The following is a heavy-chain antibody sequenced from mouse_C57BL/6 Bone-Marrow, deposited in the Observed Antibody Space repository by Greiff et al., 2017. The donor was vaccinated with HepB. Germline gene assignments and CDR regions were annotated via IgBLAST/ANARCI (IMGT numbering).Heavy chain of an antibody. Sequence: QVQLQQPGAELVRPGSSVKLSCKASGYTFTSYWMDWVKQRPGQGLEWIGNIYPSDSETHYNQKFKDKATLTVDKSSSTAYMQLSSLTSEDSAVYYWARGDVGYYFDYWGQGTTLTVSS. V-gene: IGHV1-61*01. CDR2: IYPSDSET. J-gene: IGHJ2*01. CDR1: GYTFTSYW. D-gene: IGHD3-3*01. CDR3: ARGDVGYYFDY.